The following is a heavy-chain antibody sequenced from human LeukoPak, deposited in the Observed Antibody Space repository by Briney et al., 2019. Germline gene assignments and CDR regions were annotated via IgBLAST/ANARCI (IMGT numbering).Heavy chain of an antibody. CDR1: GGSINSGSYY. CDR2: IYTSGST. D-gene: IGHD5-24*01. Sequence: SETLPLTCTVSGGSINSGSYYWSWIRQPAGKGLEWIGRIYTSGSTNYNPSLKSRVTISVDTSKNQFSLKLSSVTAADTAVYYCARLGRWIRSFDPWGQGTLVTASS. V-gene: IGHV4-61*02. CDR3: ARLGRWIRSFDP. J-gene: IGHJ5*02.